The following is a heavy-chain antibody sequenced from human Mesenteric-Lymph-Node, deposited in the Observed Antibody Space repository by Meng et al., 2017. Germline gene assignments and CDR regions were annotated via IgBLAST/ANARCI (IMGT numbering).Heavy chain of an antibody. J-gene: IGHJ2*01. CDR1: GHTCSCSG. D-gene: IGHD3-16*01. CDR3: TRNHWGPHL. Sequence: EVRLVESGGGLIQPGHSLKLSCAASGHTCSCSGMAWVRQPPEMGLVWNSHISGDGSSTNYADSVKGRFTISRDNAKNTLYLQMNSLRVDDTAVYYCTRNHWGPHLWGRGTLVTVSS. V-gene: IGHV3-74*02. CDR2: ISGDGSST.